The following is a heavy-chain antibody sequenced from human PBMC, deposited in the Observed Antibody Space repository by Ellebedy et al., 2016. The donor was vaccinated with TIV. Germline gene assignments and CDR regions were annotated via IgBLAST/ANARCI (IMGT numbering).Heavy chain of an antibody. V-gene: IGHV4-39*01. Sequence: SETLSLXCTVSGGSISSSSYYWGWIRQPPGKGLEWIGSIYYSGSTYYNPSLKSRVTISVDTSKNQFSLKLSSVTAADTAVYYCARRKAYSSGSDYWGQGTLVTVSS. J-gene: IGHJ4*02. CDR2: IYYSGST. D-gene: IGHD6-19*01. CDR3: ARRKAYSSGSDY. CDR1: GGSISSSSYY.